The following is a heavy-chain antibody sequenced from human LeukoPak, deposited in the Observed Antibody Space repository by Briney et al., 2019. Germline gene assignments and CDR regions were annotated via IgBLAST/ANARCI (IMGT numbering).Heavy chain of an antibody. CDR1: GGSFSGYY. V-gene: IGHV4-34*01. D-gene: IGHD6-6*01. Sequence: TSETLSLTCAVYGGSFSGYYWSWLRQPTGKGLEWIGEINHSGSTNYNPSLKSRVTISVDTSKNQFYLELSSVTAADTAVYYCARGNRWIAARPFDYWGQGTLVTVSS. CDR2: INHSGST. CDR3: ARGNRWIAARPFDY. J-gene: IGHJ4*02.